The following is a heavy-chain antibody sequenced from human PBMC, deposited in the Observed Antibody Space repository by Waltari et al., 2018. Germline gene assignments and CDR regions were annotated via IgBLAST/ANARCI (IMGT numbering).Heavy chain of an antibody. V-gene: IGHV4-38-2*01. CDR1: GGSISGAYG. Sequence: QVQLQESGPAVVKPSETLSLTCAVSGGSISGAYGWSWIRQAPGKGLEWIGTIYGTSGNTYYKSSLKSRVTISKDTSKNQFSLKLTSVTAADTATYYCTRIEQMVLDYWGQGVLVTVSS. CDR3: TRIEQMVLDY. J-gene: IGHJ4*02. CDR2: IYGTSGNT. D-gene: IGHD6-13*01.